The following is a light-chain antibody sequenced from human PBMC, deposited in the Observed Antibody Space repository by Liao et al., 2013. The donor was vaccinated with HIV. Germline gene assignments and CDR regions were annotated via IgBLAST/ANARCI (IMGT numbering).Light chain of an antibody. CDR2: QDT. CDR1: SLGDRY. J-gene: IGLJ2*01. Sequence: SFALTQPPSVSVSPGQTASITCSGDSLGDRYASWYQLKPGQSPVLVIYQDTKRPSGIPERFSGSSSGDTATLTISGTQAMDEADYYCQAWDRNTGVVFGGGTQLTVV. CDR3: QAWDRNTGVV. V-gene: IGLV3-1*01.